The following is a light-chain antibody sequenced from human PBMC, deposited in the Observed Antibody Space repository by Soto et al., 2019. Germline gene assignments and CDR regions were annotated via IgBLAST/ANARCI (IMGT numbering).Light chain of an antibody. J-gene: IGLJ1*01. CDR1: SSDISIYNY. V-gene: IGLV2-14*01. CDR2: EVS. Sequence: QSALTQPASVSGSPGQSITISCTGTSSDISIYNYVSWYQQHPGKAPKLIIYEVSNRPSGISNRFSGAKSGNTASLTISGLQVEDEADYYCCSYTSTHTYVFGTGTKGTVL. CDR3: CSYTSTHTYV.